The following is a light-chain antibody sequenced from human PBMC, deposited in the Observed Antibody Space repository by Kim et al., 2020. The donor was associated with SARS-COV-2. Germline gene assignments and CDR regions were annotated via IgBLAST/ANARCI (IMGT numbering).Light chain of an antibody. V-gene: IGLV4-69*02. CDR1: RGRRSSA. CDR3: QTWGTGIVV. J-gene: IGLJ2*01. Sequence: VKVTWPPRRGRRSSAVAWDEQQTAKGPRYLMKVNSDGRHREGDGTPDRFSGSSSGAERFLPISSLQSEDEADYYCQTWGTGIVVFGGGTQLTVL. CDR2: VNSDGRH.